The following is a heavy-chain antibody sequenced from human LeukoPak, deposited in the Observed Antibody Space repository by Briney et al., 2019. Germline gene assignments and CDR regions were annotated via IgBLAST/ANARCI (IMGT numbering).Heavy chain of an antibody. Sequence: PSETLSLTCTVSGGSISSYYWSWIRQPPGKGLKWIGYIYYSGSTNYNPSLKSRVTISVDTSKNQFSLKLSSVTAADTAVYYCARGPRIPCSGGSCYSGYYYMDVWGKGTTVTVSS. CDR1: GGSISSYY. J-gene: IGHJ6*03. CDR2: IYYSGST. D-gene: IGHD2-15*01. V-gene: IGHV4-59*01. CDR3: ARGPRIPCSGGSCYSGYYYMDV.